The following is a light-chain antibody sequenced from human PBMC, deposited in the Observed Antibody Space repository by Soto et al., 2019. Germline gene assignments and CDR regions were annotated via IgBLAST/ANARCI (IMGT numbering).Light chain of an antibody. J-gene: IGKJ2*01. Sequence: AIRMTQSPSSFSASTGDRVTITCRASQGISSYLAWYQQKPGKAPKILMYAASNLQSGVPSRFSGGGSGTDFNLTISSLQPGDSATYYCQQSYSTRYTFGQGTKLEIK. V-gene: IGKV1-8*01. CDR1: QGISSY. CDR3: QQSYSTRYT. CDR2: AAS.